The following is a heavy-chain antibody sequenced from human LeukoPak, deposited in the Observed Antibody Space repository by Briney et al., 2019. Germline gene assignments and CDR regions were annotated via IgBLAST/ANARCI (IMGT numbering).Heavy chain of an antibody. CDR1: GYTFTSYH. Sequence: SVKVSCKASGYTFTSYHISWLRQAPGQGLEWMGWISAYNGQTHYAQKFQGRVTMTTDTSTSTAYLELKSLKSDDTAVYYCARQYAPVDFWGQGTLVTVSS. J-gene: IGHJ4*02. D-gene: IGHD2-2*01. V-gene: IGHV1-18*01. CDR2: ISAYNGQT. CDR3: ARQYAPVDF.